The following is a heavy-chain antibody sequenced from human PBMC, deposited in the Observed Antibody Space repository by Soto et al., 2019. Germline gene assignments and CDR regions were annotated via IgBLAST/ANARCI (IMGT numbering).Heavy chain of an antibody. CDR2: IWYDGSNK. Sequence: VGSLRLSCAASGFTFCSYGMHWVLQAPGKGLEWVAVIWYDGSNKYYADSVKGRFTISRDNSKNTLYLQMNSLRAEDTAVYYCARDGRITIFGVVTDAFDIWGQGTMVTVSS. V-gene: IGHV3-33*01. CDR1: GFTFCSYG. CDR3: ARDGRITIFGVVTDAFDI. J-gene: IGHJ3*02. D-gene: IGHD3-3*01.